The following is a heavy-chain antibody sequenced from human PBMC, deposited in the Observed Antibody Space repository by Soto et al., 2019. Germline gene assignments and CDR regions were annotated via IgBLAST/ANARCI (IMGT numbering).Heavy chain of an antibody. D-gene: IGHD3-16*01. CDR1: GFTFRIYS. J-gene: IGHJ3*02. V-gene: IGHV3-33*01. CDR3: ARDATFGTKGGSFDI. CDR2: MWYDGTNK. Sequence: GGSLRLSCAASGFTFRIYSMHWVRQSPGKGLEWVAVMWYDGTNKYYGESVKGRFTISRDNSESTLYLQMNSLRVEDTAVYYCARDATFGTKGGSFDIWGHGTLVTVSS.